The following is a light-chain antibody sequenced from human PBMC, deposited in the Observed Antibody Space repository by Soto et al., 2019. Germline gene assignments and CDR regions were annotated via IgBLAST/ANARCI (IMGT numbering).Light chain of an antibody. Sequence: AIQLTQSPSSLSASVGDRVTIPCRASQGISSALAWYQQKPGKAPKLLIYDASSLESGVPSRFSGSGSGTDFTLTISSLQPEDFATYYCQQFNNYPQITFGQGTRLEIK. CDR1: QGISSA. V-gene: IGKV1D-13*01. CDR3: QQFNNYPQIT. CDR2: DAS. J-gene: IGKJ5*01.